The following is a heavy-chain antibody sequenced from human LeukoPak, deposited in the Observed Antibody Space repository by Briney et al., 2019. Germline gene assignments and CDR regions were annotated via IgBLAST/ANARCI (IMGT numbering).Heavy chain of an antibody. CDR3: ARGSGPKNRDFWSGYSHYYYYMDV. CDR1: GYTFTSYD. Sequence: EASVKVSCKASGYTFTSYDINWVRQATGQGLEWMGWMNPNSGNTGYAQKFQGRVTMTRNTSISTAYMELSSLRSEDTAVYYCARGSGPKNRDFWSGYSHYYYYMDVWGKGTTVTVSS. D-gene: IGHD3-3*01. V-gene: IGHV1-8*01. CDR2: MNPNSGNT. J-gene: IGHJ6*03.